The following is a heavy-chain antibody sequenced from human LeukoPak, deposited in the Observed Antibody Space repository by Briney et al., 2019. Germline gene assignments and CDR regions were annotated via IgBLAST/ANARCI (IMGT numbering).Heavy chain of an antibody. Sequence: ASVKVSCKASGYTFTSYDINWVRQATGQGLEWMGWMNPNSGNTGYAQKFQGRVTMTRNTSISTAYMELSSLRSEDTAVYYYASIGVVPAAISPPSAYYYYYGMDVWGQGTTVTVSS. CDR1: GYTFTSYD. J-gene: IGHJ6*02. CDR3: ASIGVVPAAISPPSAYYYYYGMDV. CDR2: MNPNSGNT. V-gene: IGHV1-8*01. D-gene: IGHD2-2*01.